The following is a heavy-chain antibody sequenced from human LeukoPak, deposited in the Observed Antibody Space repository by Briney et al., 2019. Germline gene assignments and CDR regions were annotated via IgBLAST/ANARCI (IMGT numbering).Heavy chain of an antibody. CDR3: ARQRADYYYYYVNV. CDR2: IYYSETT. CDR1: GGSINTANYY. Sequence: SETLSLTCTVSGGSINTANYYWGWLRQPPGKGLEWIGSIYYSETTYDNPSLKSRVTISIETSKNQFSLRLSSVTASDTAVYYCARQRADYYYYYVNVWGEGTTVAVS. V-gene: IGHV4-39*01. J-gene: IGHJ6*03.